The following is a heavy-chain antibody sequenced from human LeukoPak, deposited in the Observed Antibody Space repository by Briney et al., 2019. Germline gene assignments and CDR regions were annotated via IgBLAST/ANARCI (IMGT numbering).Heavy chain of an antibody. Sequence: GESLKISCKGSGYTFTNNWIGWVRQMPGKGLEWMGIIYPGNFDTRYGPSFQGQVTSSTDKSISTAYLRWSSLKASDTAMYYCARRGGAFDIWGQGTMVTVSS. CDR3: ARRGGAFDI. CDR2: IYPGNFDT. J-gene: IGHJ3*02. D-gene: IGHD2-15*01. V-gene: IGHV5-51*01. CDR1: GYTFTNNW.